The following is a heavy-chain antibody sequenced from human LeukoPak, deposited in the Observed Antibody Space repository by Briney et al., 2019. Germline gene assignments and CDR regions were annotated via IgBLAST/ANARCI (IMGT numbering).Heavy chain of an antibody. D-gene: IGHD3-10*01. CDR1: GGSISSSSYY. V-gene: IGHV4-39*07. J-gene: IGHJ5*02. Sequence: SETLSLTCTVSGGSISSSSYYWGWIRQPPGKGLEWIGSIYYSGSTYYNPSLKSRVTISVDTSKNQFSLKLSSVTAADTAVYYCARMSELLWFGELYSWFDPWGQGTLVTVSS. CDR2: IYYSGST. CDR3: ARMSELLWFGELYSWFDP.